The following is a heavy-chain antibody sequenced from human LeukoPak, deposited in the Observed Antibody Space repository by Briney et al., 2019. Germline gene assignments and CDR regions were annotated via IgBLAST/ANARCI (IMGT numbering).Heavy chain of an antibody. J-gene: IGHJ4*02. CDR1: GFTLSNYW. Sequence: RESLTLSCAASGFTLSNYWVHWVRQAPGEGLVWVSRINEPGTWPTYEDSVRGRFTISRDNAKNTVSLHMKNLRAEDTAVYYCVRSFFGSREYWGQGTLVTVSS. V-gene: IGHV3-74*03. CDR2: INEPGTWP. CDR3: VRSFFGSREY. D-gene: IGHD3-16*01.